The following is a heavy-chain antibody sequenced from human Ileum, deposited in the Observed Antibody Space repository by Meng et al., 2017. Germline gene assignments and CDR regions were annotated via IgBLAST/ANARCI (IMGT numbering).Heavy chain of an antibody. D-gene: IGHD6-19*01. CDR1: GYTFTTYA. J-gene: IGHJ4*02. Sequence: ASVKVSCKASGYTFTTYAMHWVRQAPGQRLEWMGWINAGNSDTKYSQKFQGRVTITKDTSASTVCMELSSLRSEDTAVYYCARAIAVSGTGRFDYWGQGTLVTVSS. V-gene: IGHV1-3*01. CDR3: ARAIAVSGTGRFDY. CDR2: INAGNSDT.